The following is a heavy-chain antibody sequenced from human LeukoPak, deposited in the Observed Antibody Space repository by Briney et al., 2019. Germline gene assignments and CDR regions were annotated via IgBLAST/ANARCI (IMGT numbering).Heavy chain of an antibody. CDR2: MNPNSGNT. Sequence: ASVKVSCKASGYTFTSYDINWVRQATGQGLEWMGWMNPNSGNTGYAQKFQGRVTMTRNTSISTAYMELSSLRSEDTAVYYCARARAVAGLFDYWGQGTLVTVSS. CDR1: GYTFTSYD. D-gene: IGHD6-19*01. V-gene: IGHV1-8*01. CDR3: ARARAVAGLFDY. J-gene: IGHJ4*02.